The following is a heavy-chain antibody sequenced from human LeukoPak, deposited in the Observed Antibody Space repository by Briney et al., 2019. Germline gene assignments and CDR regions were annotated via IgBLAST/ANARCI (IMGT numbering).Heavy chain of an antibody. CDR3: APFVGLRLY. Sequence: GGSLRLSCAASGFTFSSYEMNWVRQAPGKGLEWASYISSSGSTIYYADSVKGRFTISRDNAKNSLYLQMNSLRAEDTAVYYCAPFVGLRLYWGQGTLVTVSS. J-gene: IGHJ4*02. D-gene: IGHD3-16*01. CDR1: GFTFSSYE. CDR2: ISSSGSTI. V-gene: IGHV3-48*03.